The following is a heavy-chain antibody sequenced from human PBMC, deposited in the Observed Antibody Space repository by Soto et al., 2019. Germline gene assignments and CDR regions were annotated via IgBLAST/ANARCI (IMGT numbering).Heavy chain of an antibody. D-gene: IGHD5-18*01. CDR2: ISSSAGTI. Sequence: LSLTCTVAGGTISSSSYYWGWIRQAPGTGPGWVSYISSSAGTIYYADSVKGRFTISRDNTKNSLYLQMNSLRAEDTAVYYCARVGGPAMAGPYYYYGMHVWGQGTTVTVSS. J-gene: IGHJ6*02. V-gene: IGHV3-11*01. CDR3: ARVGGPAMAGPYYYYGMHV. CDR1: GGTISSSSYY.